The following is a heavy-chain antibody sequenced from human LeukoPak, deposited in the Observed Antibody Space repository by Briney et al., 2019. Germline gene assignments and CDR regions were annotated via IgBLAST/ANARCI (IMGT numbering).Heavy chain of an antibody. CDR1: GYSISISYY. V-gene: IGHV4-38-2*02. CDR2: IYHSGST. CDR3: ARAYTETLGLYFDY. Sequence: SETLSLTCTVSGYSISISYYWGWIRQPPGKGLEWIGNIYHSGSTYYNPSLKSRVTISIDTSKNQFSLKLSSVTAADTAVYYCARAYTETLGLYFDYWGQGTLVTVSS. J-gene: IGHJ4*02. D-gene: IGHD3-16*01.